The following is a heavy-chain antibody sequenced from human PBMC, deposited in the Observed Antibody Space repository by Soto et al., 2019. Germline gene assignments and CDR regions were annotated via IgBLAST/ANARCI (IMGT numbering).Heavy chain of an antibody. CDR1: GFTFSSYS. CDR3: GTWRGSSWFDY. Sequence: PGESLKISCQASGFTFSSYSLGWVRHMPGKGLQWMGNIFSSDSSAKYSPSFVGQVTISVDRSINTAYLQWSSLQASDTAIYYCGTWRGSSWFDYWGPGTLVTVSS. J-gene: IGHJ4*02. D-gene: IGHD2-2*01. CDR2: IFSSDSSA. V-gene: IGHV5-51*01.